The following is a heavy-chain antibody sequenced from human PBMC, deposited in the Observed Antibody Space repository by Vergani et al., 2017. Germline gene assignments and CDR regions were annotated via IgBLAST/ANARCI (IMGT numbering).Heavy chain of an antibody. V-gene: IGHV3-20*04. D-gene: IGHD2-2*01. CDR2: INWNEDSI. CDR1: GFTFEDYG. CDR3: AREGGDQYPKEDC. Sequence: EVQLLESGGGLAQPGGSLRLSCAASGFTFEDYGMSWVRQAPGKGLEWVSGINWNEDSIGYADSVKGRFTISRDNAKNSLYLQMNSLRVEDTALYFCAREGGDQYPKEDCWGLGTLVTVSS. J-gene: IGHJ4*02.